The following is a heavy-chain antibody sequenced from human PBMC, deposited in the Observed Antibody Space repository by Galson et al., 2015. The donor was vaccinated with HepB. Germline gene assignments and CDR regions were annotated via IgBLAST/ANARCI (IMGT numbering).Heavy chain of an antibody. J-gene: IGHJ4*02. CDR1: GFTFSGSA. CDR2: IRSKANSYAT. V-gene: IGHV3-73*01. CDR3: RATLTQDY. Sequence: SLRLSCAASGFTFSGSAMHWVRQASGKGLEWVGRIRSKANSYATAYAASVKGRFTISRDDSKNTAYLQMNSLKTEDTAVYYCRATLTQDYWGQGTLVTVSS.